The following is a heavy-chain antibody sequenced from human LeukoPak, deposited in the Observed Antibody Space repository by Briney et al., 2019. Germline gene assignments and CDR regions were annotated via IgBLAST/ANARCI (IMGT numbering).Heavy chain of an antibody. Sequence: KVSCKASGGTFSSYAISWVRQAPGQGLEWMGGIIPIFGTANYAQKFQGRVTITTDESTSTAYMELSSLRSEDTAVYYCARGITMVRGAQRYYFDYWGQGTLVTVSS. CDR2: IIPIFGTA. V-gene: IGHV1-69*05. J-gene: IGHJ4*02. CDR3: ARGITMVRGAQRYYFDY. D-gene: IGHD3-10*01. CDR1: GGTFSSYA.